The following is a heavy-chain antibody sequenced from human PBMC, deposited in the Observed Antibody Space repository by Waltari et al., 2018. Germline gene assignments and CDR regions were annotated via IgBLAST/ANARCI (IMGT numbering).Heavy chain of an antibody. J-gene: IGHJ3*02. CDR3: ARDSAGSFRDAFDI. CDR2: IYSGGST. V-gene: IGHV3-53*02. CDR1: GFTVRSTY. D-gene: IGHD3-10*01. Sequence: EVQLVETGGGLIQPGGSLRLSCAASGFTVRSTYMRWVRRAPGKGLEWVSVIYSGGSTYYADSVKGRFTISRDNSKNTLYLQMNSLRAEDTAVYYCARDSAGSFRDAFDIWGQGTMATVSS.